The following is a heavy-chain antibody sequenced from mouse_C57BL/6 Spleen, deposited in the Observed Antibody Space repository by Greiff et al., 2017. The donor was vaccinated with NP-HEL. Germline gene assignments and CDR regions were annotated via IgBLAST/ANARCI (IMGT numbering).Heavy chain of an antibody. CDR1: GFTFSDYY. J-gene: IGHJ2*01. CDR3: AREGPYSNYLDY. Sequence: EVKLVESEGGLVQPGSSMKLSCTASGFTFSDYYMAWVRQVPEKGLEWVANINYDGSSTYYLDSLKSRFIISRDNAKNILYLQMSSLKSEDTATYYCAREGPYSNYLDYWGQGTTLTVSS. V-gene: IGHV5-16*01. D-gene: IGHD2-5*01. CDR2: INYDGSST.